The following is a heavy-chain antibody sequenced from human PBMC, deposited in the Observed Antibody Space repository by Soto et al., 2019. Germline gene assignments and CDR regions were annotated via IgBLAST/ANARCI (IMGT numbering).Heavy chain of an antibody. D-gene: IGHD4-17*01. V-gene: IGHV2-26*01. J-gene: IGHJ4*02. CDR3: ARQTTALTNDY. CDR1: GFSLSNARMG. CDR2: IFLNDEK. Sequence: QVTLKESGPVLVKPTETLTLTCTVSGFSLSNARMGVSWIRQPPGKALEWLAHIFLNDEKSYSTSLKSRLTISKDTSKSQVVLTMTNMDPVDTATYYCARQTTALTNDYWGQGTLVTVSS.